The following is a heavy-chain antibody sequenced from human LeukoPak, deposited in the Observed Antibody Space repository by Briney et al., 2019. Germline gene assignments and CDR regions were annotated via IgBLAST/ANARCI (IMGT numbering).Heavy chain of an antibody. Sequence: SETLSLTCTVSGGSISSYYWSWIRQPPGKGLEWIGYIYYSGSTNYNPSLKSRVTISVDTSKNQFSLKLSSVTATDTAVYYCARTSGYSYGDWYFDLWGRGTLVIVSS. D-gene: IGHD5-18*01. CDR1: GGSISSYY. J-gene: IGHJ2*01. V-gene: IGHV4-59*08. CDR2: IYYSGST. CDR3: ARTSGYSYGDWYFDL.